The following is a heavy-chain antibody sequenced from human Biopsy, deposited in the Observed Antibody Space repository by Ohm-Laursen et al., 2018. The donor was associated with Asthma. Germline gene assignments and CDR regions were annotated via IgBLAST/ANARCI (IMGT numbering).Heavy chain of an antibody. CDR1: GFAVSRDY. J-gene: IGHJ4*02. CDR2: IYSGGTS. V-gene: IGHV3-53*01. Sequence: GSLRLSCSASGFAVSRDYMFWVRQAPGKGLEWVSVIYSGGTSHTADSVRGRFTISRDYSKNTLYLQMHSLRAEDKAVYYCARGDSSNWSHYYFDYWGQGTLVTVSS. D-gene: IGHD3-22*01. CDR3: ARGDSSNWSHYYFDY.